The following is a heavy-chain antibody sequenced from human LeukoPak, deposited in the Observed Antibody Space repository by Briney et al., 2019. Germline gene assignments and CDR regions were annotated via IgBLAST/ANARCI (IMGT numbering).Heavy chain of an antibody. J-gene: IGHJ4*02. CDR2: INSDGSST. D-gene: IGHD6-19*01. CDR3: ASRGPLIKYGSGLY. Sequence: PGGSLRLSCAVAGFTVSSYWMHWDRQGPGKGLVWVARINSDGSSTSYADSVKGRFTISRDNAKNTLYLQMNSLRAEDTAVYYCASRGPLIKYGSGLYWGQGTLVTVSS. CDR1: GFTVSSYW. V-gene: IGHV3-74*01.